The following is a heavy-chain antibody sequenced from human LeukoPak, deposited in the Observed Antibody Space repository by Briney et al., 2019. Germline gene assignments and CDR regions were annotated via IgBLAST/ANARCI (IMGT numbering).Heavy chain of an antibody. D-gene: IGHD3-10*01. J-gene: IGHJ4*02. CDR3: ARGWLHYGSGSYSY. CDR2: MNPNSGNT. Sequence: ASVKVSCKASGYTFTSYDINWVRQATGQGLEWMGWMNPNSGNTGYAQKFQGRVTMTRNTSISTAYMELSSLRSEDTAVYYCARGWLHYGSGSYSYWGQGTLVTVSS. CDR1: GYTFTSYD. V-gene: IGHV1-8*01.